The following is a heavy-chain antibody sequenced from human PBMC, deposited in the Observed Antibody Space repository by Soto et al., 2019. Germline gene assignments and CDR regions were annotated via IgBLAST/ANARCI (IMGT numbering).Heavy chain of an antibody. V-gene: IGHV3-48*02. J-gene: IGHJ6*02. Sequence: GGSLRLSCAASGFTFSSYSMNWVRQAPGKGLEWVSYISSSSSTIYYADSVKGRFTISRDNPKNSLYLQMNSLRDEDRAVYYCAREPSYDYGSGSVARLRMDVWGQGTTVTVSS. CDR3: AREPSYDYGSGSVARLRMDV. CDR2: ISSSSSTI. CDR1: GFTFSSYS. D-gene: IGHD3-10*01.